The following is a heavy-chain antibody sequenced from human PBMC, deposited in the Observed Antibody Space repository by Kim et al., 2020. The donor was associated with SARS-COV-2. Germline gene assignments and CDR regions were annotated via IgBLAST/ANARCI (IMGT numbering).Heavy chain of an antibody. CDR3: ARHGDGEGKPYRVQIDP. CDR1: GDSISSSTYY. V-gene: IGHV4-39*01. Sequence: SETLSLTCSVSGDSISSSTYYWDWIRQPPGKGLEWIGTIHQSGGTYYNPSLKSRVTISVDTSKNQFSLKVSSVIAADTAVYYCARHGDGEGKPYRVQIDPWGQGTLVTVSS. J-gene: IGHJ5*02. CDR2: IHQSGGT. D-gene: IGHD3-10*01.